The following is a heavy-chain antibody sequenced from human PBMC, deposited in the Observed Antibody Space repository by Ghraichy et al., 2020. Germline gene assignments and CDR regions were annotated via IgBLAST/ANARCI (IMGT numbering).Heavy chain of an antibody. CDR2: IYYSGSA. Sequence: SQTLSLTCTVSGGSITSSSRYWCWIRQPPGKGLEWIGSIYYSGSAYYNPSLQSRVTISADTSKNHFSLKVTSVTAADTAVYYCAKLGPAWYFDLWGRGTLVTVSS. CDR1: GGSITSSSRY. V-gene: IGHV4-39*01. CDR3: AKLGPAWYFDL. J-gene: IGHJ2*01.